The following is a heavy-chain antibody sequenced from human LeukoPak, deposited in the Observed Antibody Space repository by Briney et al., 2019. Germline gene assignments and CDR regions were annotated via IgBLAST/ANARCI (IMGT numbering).Heavy chain of an antibody. CDR3: ARGGTYVDY. Sequence: GGSLRLSCATSGFTFSSYTMNWVRQAPGKGLEWVSSISSGGTYIYYADSVKGRFTISRDNAKNSLYLQMNSLRAGDTAVYYCARGGTYVDYWGQGTLVTVSS. CDR2: ISSGGTYI. J-gene: IGHJ4*02. D-gene: IGHD3-16*01. V-gene: IGHV3-21*01. CDR1: GFTFSSYT.